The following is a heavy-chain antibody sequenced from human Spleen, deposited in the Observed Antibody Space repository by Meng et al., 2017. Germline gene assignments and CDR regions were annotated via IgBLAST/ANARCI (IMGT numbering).Heavy chain of an antibody. Sequence: GESLKISCVASGFTFSSYAMSWVRQAPGKGLEWVSTISGSGGNTYYADSVKGRFTISRDNSKNTLYLQMNSLRAEDTAVYYCAKEEVPNDYWGQGTLVTVSS. CDR3: AKEEVPNDY. CDR1: GFTFSSYA. V-gene: IGHV3-23*01. D-gene: IGHD1-1*01. J-gene: IGHJ4*02. CDR2: ISGSGGNT.